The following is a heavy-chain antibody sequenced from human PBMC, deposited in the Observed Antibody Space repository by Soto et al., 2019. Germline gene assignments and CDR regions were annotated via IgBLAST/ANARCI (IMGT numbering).Heavy chain of an antibody. D-gene: IGHD3-16*01. J-gene: IGHJ5*02. CDR1: GFSLTTRGVG. Sequence: QITLKESGPTLVKPTQTLTLTCTFSGFSLTTRGVGVGWLSQPPGKALECLALIYWDDDKRYSPSLQSRLSITKDTSKNQVVLTMTNVDAVDTATYYCAHIPNYYQYDWLDPSGQGTLVSVSS. CDR2: IYWDDDK. V-gene: IGHV2-5*02. CDR3: AHIPNYYQYDWLDP.